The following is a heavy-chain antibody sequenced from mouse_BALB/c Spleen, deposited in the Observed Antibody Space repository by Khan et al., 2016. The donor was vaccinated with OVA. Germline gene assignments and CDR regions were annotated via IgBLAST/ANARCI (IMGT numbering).Heavy chain of an antibody. CDR1: GFTFTSYG. D-gene: IGHD1-1*01. CDR2: ISGDSSTI. V-gene: IGHV5-17*02. J-gene: IGHJ2*01. CDR3: ATCYYYGYSIDY. Sequence: EVQLDQSGAGLVQPGGSRKLSCAASGFTFTSYGMHWVRQAPGKGLEWVAYISGDSSTIYFADTLKGRFTISRDTPKNTLFLQMTSLMSEDTAMYYCATCYYYGYSIDYWGPGTTLTVSS.